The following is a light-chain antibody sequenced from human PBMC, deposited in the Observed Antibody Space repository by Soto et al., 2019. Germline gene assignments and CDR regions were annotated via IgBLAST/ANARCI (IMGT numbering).Light chain of an antibody. J-gene: IGKJ5*01. CDR1: QSVSSN. V-gene: IGKV3-15*01. CDR3: QQYSNWLFT. Sequence: EIVMTQSPATLSVSPGERATLSCRASQSVSSNLAWYQQKPGQAPRLLIYGASTRATGIPARFSGSGSGTEFPLTISSLQSDDVAVLCRQQYSNWLFTFGQGTRLEIK. CDR2: GAS.